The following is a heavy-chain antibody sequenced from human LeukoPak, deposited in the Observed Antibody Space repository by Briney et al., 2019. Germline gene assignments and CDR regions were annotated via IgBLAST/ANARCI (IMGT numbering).Heavy chain of an antibody. CDR2: IYYNGNT. J-gene: IGHJ6*02. Sequence: ASETLSLTCSVSDGSINSYYWNWIRRPPGKGLEWIGYIYYNGNTNYSPSLKNRVTMSVDTSKNLFSLKVSSVTAADTAVYYCARGRSNYYGMDVWGQGTTVTVSS. CDR3: ARGRSNYYGMDV. CDR1: DGSINSYY. V-gene: IGHV4-59*01. D-gene: IGHD1-26*01.